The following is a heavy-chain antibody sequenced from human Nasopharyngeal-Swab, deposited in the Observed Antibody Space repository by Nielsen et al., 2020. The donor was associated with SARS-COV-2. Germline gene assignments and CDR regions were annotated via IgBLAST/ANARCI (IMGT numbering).Heavy chain of an antibody. CDR1: GFTFSSYN. V-gene: IGHV3-21*06. Sequence: GESLKIPCAASGFTFSSYNMKWVRQAPGKGLEWVSSNSTSSSYINYADSLKGRFTISRDNAQNSLYLQMNSLRAEDTAVYYCARDIAPNYDYVWGSFRPPYYYYGMDVWGQGTTVTVSS. D-gene: IGHD3-16*02. CDR3: ARDIAPNYDYVWGSFRPPYYYYGMDV. CDR2: NSTSSSYI. J-gene: IGHJ6*02.